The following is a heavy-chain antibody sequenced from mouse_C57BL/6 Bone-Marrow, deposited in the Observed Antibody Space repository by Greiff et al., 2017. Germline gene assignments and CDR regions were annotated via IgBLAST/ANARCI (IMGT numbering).Heavy chain of an antibody. Sequence: EVKLVESGGGLVQPGGSLKLSCAASGFTFSDYGMAWVRQAPRKGPEWVAFISNLAYSIYYADTVTGRFTISRENAKNTLYLEMSSLRSEDTAMYYGARQDYCSTWYFDVWGTGTTVTVSS. V-gene: IGHV5-15*01. CDR3: ARQDYCSTWYFDV. J-gene: IGHJ1*03. CDR1: GFTFSDYG. CDR2: ISNLAYSI. D-gene: IGHD1-1*01.